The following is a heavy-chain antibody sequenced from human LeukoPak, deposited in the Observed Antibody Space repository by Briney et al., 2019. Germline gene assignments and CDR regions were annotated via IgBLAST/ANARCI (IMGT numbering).Heavy chain of an antibody. CDR3: ARAVTPYYYGMDV. V-gene: IGHV4-34*01. J-gene: IGHJ6*02. Sequence: SETLSLTCAVYGGSFSGYYWSWIRQPPGKGLEWIGEINHSGSTNYNPSLKSRVTISVDKSKNQFSLKLSSVTAADTAVYYCARAVTPYYYGMDVWGQGTTVTVSS. CDR2: INHSGST. D-gene: IGHD4-17*01. CDR1: GGSFSGYY.